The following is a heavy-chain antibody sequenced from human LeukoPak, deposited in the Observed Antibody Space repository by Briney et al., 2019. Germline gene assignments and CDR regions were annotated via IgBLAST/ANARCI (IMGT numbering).Heavy chain of an antibody. CDR2: ISGSGGST. Sequence: GGSLRLSCAASGVTFSNYAMSWARQAPGKGLEWGSGISGSGGSTYYADSVKGRFTISRDNSKNTLYLQMNSLRAEDTAVYYCAKVKHCSSTSCYAADYWGQGTLVTVSS. J-gene: IGHJ4*02. CDR1: GVTFSNYA. D-gene: IGHD2-2*01. CDR3: AKVKHCSSTSCYAADY. V-gene: IGHV3-23*01.